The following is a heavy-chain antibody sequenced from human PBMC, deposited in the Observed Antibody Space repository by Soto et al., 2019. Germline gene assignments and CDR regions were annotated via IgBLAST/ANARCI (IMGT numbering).Heavy chain of an antibody. Sequence: ASVTIAGKTSGYTFTSFARHWVRQAPGHRIEWMGWINAANGHTRYSQNFHDRVTITSDTSASTAYLELSTLRSEDMAVYYCAREGFDFWSGYPLRAFDVWGQGTMVTVSS. J-gene: IGHJ3*01. V-gene: IGHV1-3*01. CDR2: INAANGHT. D-gene: IGHD3-3*01. CDR1: GYTFTSFA. CDR3: AREGFDFWSGYPLRAFDV.